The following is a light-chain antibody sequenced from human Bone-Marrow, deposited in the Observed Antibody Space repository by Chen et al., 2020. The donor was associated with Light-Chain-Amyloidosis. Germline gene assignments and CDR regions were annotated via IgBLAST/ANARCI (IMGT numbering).Light chain of an antibody. Sequence: EIVMTQSPATLSVSQGERATLSCRASQSVSSNLAWYQQKPGQAPRLLIYGASTRATGIPARFSGSGSGTEFTLTISSLQSEEFAVYYCQQYNNWPPLTFGGGTKVEIK. V-gene: IGKV3-15*01. J-gene: IGKJ4*01. CDR2: GAS. CDR3: QQYNNWPPLT. CDR1: QSVSSN.